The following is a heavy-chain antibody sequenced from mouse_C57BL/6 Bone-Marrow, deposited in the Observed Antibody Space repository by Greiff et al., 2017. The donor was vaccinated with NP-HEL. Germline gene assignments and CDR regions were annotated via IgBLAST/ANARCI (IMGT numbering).Heavy chain of an antibody. CDR3: AREYYYGSSYDAMDY. J-gene: IGHJ4*01. CDR2: IYPGSGST. Sequence: QVHVKQPGAELVKPGASVKMSCKASGYTFTSYWITWVKQRPGQGLEWIGDIYPGSGSTNYNEKFRSKATLTVDTSSSTAYMQLSSLTSEDSAVYYCAREYYYGSSYDAMDYWGQGTSVTVSS. CDR1: GYTFTSYW. D-gene: IGHD1-1*01. V-gene: IGHV1-55*01.